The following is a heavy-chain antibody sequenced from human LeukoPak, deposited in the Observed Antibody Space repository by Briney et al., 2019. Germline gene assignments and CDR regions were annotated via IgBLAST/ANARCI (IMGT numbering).Heavy chain of an antibody. CDR3: AKGGDFWSGYSRGYYMDV. V-gene: IGHV3-64*01. J-gene: IGHJ6*03. CDR1: GFTFSSYA. CDR2: ISSNGGST. Sequence: SGGSLRLSCAASGFTFSSYAMHWVRQAPGKGLEYVSSISSNGGSTYYANSVKGRFTISRDNSKKTLYLQMNSLRAEDTAVYYCAKGGDFWSGYSRGYYMDVWGKGTTVTVSS. D-gene: IGHD3-3*01.